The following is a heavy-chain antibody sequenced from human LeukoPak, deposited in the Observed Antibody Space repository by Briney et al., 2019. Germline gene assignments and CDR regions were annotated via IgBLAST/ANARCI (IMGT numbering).Heavy chain of an antibody. CDR1: GGSISSGGYY. J-gene: IGHJ4*02. Sequence: SETLSLTCTVSGGSISSGGYYWSWIRQPPGKGLEWIGYIYHSGSTYYNPSLKSRVTISVDRSKNQFSLKLSSVTAADTAVYYCAREDRGIAAVFDYWGQGTLVTVSS. V-gene: IGHV4-30-2*01. CDR3: AREDRGIAAVFDY. D-gene: IGHD6-13*01. CDR2: IYHSGST.